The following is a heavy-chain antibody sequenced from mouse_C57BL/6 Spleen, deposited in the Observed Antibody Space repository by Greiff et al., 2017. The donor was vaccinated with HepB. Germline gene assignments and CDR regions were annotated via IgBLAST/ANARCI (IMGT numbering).Heavy chain of an antibody. V-gene: IGHV2-2*01. D-gene: IGHD1-1*02. J-gene: IGHJ2*01. CDR3: ARWGSPYYFDY. CDR2: ICSGGST. CDR1: GFSLTSYG. Sequence: VQLKESGPGLVQPSQSLSITCTVSGFSLTSYGVHWVRQSPGKGLEWLGVICSGGSTDYNAAFISRLSISKDNSKSQVFFKMNSLQADDTAIYYCARWGSPYYFDYWGQGTTLTVSS.